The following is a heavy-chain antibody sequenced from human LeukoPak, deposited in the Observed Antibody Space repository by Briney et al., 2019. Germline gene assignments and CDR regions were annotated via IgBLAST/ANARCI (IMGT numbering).Heavy chain of an antibody. CDR2: MNPNSGNT. CDR3: ARGVGSGYSLDY. D-gene: IGHD3-22*01. V-gene: IGHV1-8*01. CDR1: GYTFTSYD. J-gene: IGHJ4*02. Sequence: ASVKVSCKASGYTFTSYDINWVRQATGRGLEWMGWMNPNSGNTGYAQKFQGRVTMTRNTSISTAYMELSSLRSEDTAVYYCARGVGSGYSLDYWGQGTLVTVSS.